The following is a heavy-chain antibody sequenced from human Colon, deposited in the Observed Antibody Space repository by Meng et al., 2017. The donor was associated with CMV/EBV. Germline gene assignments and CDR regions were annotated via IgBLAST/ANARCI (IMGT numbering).Heavy chain of an antibody. Sequence: GGSLRLSCAGSGFTFDSYSMNWVRQAPGKGLAWVSSISSSTTYIYYADSLKGRFTVSRDNAKNSLFLQMHGLRAEDTAVYYCARGADFDFWGQGTLVTVSS. J-gene: IGHJ4*02. CDR3: ARGADFDF. CDR2: ISSSTTYI. CDR1: GFTFDSYS. D-gene: IGHD4/OR15-4a*01. V-gene: IGHV3-21*01.